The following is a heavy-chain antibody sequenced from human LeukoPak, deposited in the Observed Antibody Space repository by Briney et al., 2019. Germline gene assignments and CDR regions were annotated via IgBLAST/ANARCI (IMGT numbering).Heavy chain of an antibody. CDR2: ISAYNGNT. Sequence: ASVKVSCKASGYTFTCYGISWVRQAPGQGLEWMGWISAYNGNTNYAQKLQGRVTMTTDTSTSTAYMELRSLRSDDTAVYYCARRYSSSLLTLNWFDPWGQGTLVTVSS. CDR1: GYTFTCYG. D-gene: IGHD6-6*01. V-gene: IGHV1-18*01. CDR3: ARRYSSSLLTLNWFDP. J-gene: IGHJ5*02.